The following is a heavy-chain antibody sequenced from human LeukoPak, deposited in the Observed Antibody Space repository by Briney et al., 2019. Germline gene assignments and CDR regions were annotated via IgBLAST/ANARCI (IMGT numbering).Heavy chain of an antibody. CDR1: GFIFSNYG. Sequence: GSLRLSCAASGFIFSNYGMTWVRQAPGKGLEWVSTISSSGTRTYYADSVKGRITISRDNSKNTDLQMNSLRVEDTAVYYCAKSGEGGYYHHHWGLGTLVTVSS. V-gene: IGHV3-23*01. CDR2: ISSSGTRT. D-gene: IGHD6-25*01. J-gene: IGHJ5*02. CDR3: AKSGEGGYYHHH.